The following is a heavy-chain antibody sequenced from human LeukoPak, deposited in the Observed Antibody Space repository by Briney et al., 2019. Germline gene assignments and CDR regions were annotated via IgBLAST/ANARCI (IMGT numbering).Heavy chain of an antibody. CDR1: GFSLSTSGVG. V-gene: IGHV2-5*01. Sequence: QTLTLTCTFSGFSLSTSGVGVGWIRQPPGKALEWLALIYWNDDKRYSPSLKSRLTITKDTSKNQVVLTMTNMDPVDTATYYCAHTIRGYCSSTSCYTGNWFDPWSQGTLVTVSS. CDR3: AHTIRGYCSSTSCYTGNWFDP. J-gene: IGHJ5*02. D-gene: IGHD2-2*02. CDR2: IYWNDDK.